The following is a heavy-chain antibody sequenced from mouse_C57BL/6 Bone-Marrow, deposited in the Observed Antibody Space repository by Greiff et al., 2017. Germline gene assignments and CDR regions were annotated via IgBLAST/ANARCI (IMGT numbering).Heavy chain of an antibody. CDR3: AKSPDY. Sequence: VQVVESGPELVKPGASVKISCKASGYAFSSSWMNWVKQRPGKGLEWIGRIYPGDGDTNYNGNFKGKATLTADKSSSTAYMQLSSLTSEDSAVYFCAKSPDYWGQGTTLTVSS. CDR1: GYAFSSSW. CDR2: IYPGDGDT. V-gene: IGHV1-82*01. J-gene: IGHJ2*01.